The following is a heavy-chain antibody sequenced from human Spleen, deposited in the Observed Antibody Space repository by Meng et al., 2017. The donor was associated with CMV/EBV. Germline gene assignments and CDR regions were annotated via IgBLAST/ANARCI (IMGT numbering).Heavy chain of an antibody. CDR1: GYTFTGYY. J-gene: IGHJ4*02. V-gene: IGHV1-2*02. CDR3: ARGEELEIFNY. CDR2: IIPHSGVT. Sequence: ASVKDSCKASGYTFTGYYLHWVRQVPGQGLEWMGWIIPHSGVTTYAQKFQGRVTISRDVSITTAYMELNRMTPDDTAVQYCARGEELEIFNYWGQGTKVTVSS. D-gene: IGHD1-1*01.